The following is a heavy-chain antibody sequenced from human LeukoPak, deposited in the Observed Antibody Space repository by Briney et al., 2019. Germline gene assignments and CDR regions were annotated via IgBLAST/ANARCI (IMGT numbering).Heavy chain of an antibody. CDR1: GGSISSYY. CDR2: IYYSGST. CDR3: ARHEGGTFSSGWYVFDY. Sequence: SETLSLTCTVSGGSISSYYWSWIRQPPGKGLEWIGYIYYSGSTNYNPSLKSRVTISVDTSKNQFSLKLSSVTAADTAVYYCARHEGGTFSSGWYVFDYWGQGTLVTVSS. D-gene: IGHD6-13*01. J-gene: IGHJ4*02. V-gene: IGHV4-59*08.